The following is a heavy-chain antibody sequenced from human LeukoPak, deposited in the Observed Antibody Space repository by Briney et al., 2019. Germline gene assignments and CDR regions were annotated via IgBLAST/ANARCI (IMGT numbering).Heavy chain of an antibody. CDR2: IRSKTNNYAT. Sequence: GGSLRLSCEASGFIFSNSAMHWVRQPSGKGLEWVGRIRSKTNNYATIYAASVKDRFTLSRDDSKNTVFLQMNSLKTEDTAVYYCSTGYCNSLSCVPFWGQGTLVTVSS. CDR3: STGYCNSLSCVPF. D-gene: IGHD2/OR15-2a*01. J-gene: IGHJ4*02. CDR1: GFIFSNSA. V-gene: IGHV3-73*01.